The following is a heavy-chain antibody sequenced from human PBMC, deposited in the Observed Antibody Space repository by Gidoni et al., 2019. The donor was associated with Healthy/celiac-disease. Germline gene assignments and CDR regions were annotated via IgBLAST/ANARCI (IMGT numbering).Heavy chain of an antibody. CDR2: ISYDGSNK. V-gene: IGHV3-30*18. CDR1: GFTFSSYG. D-gene: IGHD6-13*01. J-gene: IGHJ6*02. CDR3: AKLRGGSSWYSDYYGMDV. Sequence: QVQLVESGGGVVQPGRSLRLSCAASGFTFSSYGRHWVRQAPGKGLEWVAVISYDGSNKYYADSVKGRFTISRENSKNTPYLQMNSLRAEDTAVYYCAKLRGGSSWYSDYYGMDVWGQGTTVTVSS.